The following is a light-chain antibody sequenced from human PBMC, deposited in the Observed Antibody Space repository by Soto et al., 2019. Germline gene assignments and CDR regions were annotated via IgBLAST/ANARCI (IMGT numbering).Light chain of an antibody. J-gene: IGLJ2*01. CDR3: SSYTSSSTLI. V-gene: IGLV2-14*01. CDR1: SSDVGLYDY. Sequence: QSALTQPASVSGSPGQSITISCTGTSSDVGLYDYVSWYQQHPGKAPQLMIYAVSNRPSGVSNRFSGSRSDSTASLTISGLQAEDEADYYCSSYTSSSTLIFGGGTQLTVL. CDR2: AVS.